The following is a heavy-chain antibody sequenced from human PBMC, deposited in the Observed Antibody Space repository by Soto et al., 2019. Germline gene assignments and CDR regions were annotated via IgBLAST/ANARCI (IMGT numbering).Heavy chain of an antibody. D-gene: IGHD4-4*01. CDR1: GGSISSGGYY. CDR3: ARVGYSNFIDY. J-gene: IGHJ4*02. CDR2: IYYSGST. Sequence: SETLSLTCTVSGGSISSGGYYWSWIRQHPGKGLEWIGYIYYSGSTYYNPSLKSRVTISVDTSKNQFSLKLSSVTAADTAVYYCARVGYSNFIDYWGQGTLVTVSS. V-gene: IGHV4-31*03.